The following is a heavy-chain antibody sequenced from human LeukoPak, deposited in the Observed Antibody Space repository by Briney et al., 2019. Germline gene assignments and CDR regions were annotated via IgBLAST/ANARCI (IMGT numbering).Heavy chain of an antibody. CDR1: GGSISSRPYY. V-gene: IGHV4-39*01. CDR3: ATLEIGDYYFDY. CDR2: ISYSGSI. D-gene: IGHD2-21*01. J-gene: IGHJ4*02. Sequence: PSETLSLTCTVSGGSISSRPYYWGWVRPPPRKGLEWIGSISYSGSIHYTPSLKSRVTISVDTSKNHFSLRLSSVTAADTAVYYCATLEIGDYYFDYWGQGTLVTVSS.